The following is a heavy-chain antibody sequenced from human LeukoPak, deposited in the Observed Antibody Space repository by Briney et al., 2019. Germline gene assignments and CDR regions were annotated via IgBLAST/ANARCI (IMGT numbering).Heavy chain of an antibody. J-gene: IGHJ4*02. CDR1: GDSVSSNSAA. CDR2: TYYRSKWYN. V-gene: IGHV6-1*01. Sequence: SQTLSLTCAISGDSVSSNSAAWNWIRQSPSRGLEWLGRTYYRSKWYNDYAVSVKSRITINPDTSKNQFSLQLNSVTPEDTAVYYCARGYVMNYYDSSGSLFDYWGQGTLVTVSS. CDR3: ARGYVMNYYDSSGSLFDY. D-gene: IGHD3-22*01.